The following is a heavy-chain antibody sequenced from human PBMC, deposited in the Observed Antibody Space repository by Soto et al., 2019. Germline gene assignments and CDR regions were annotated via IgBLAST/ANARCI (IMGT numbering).Heavy chain of an antibody. Sequence: SVKVSCKASGATLDTFINFGITWVRRAPGQGLEWMGAIIPVFGTAHYAQKFQGRLTISADESTRTAYMELSSLRSEDTAVYYCARGPVLRFLEWLAWFDPWGQGTLVTVSS. D-gene: IGHD3-3*01. J-gene: IGHJ5*02. CDR2: IIPVFGTA. CDR1: GATLDTFINFG. V-gene: IGHV1-69*13. CDR3: ARGPVLRFLEWLAWFDP.